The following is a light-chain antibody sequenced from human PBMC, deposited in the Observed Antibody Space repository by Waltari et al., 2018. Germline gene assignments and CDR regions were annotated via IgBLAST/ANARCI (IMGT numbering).Light chain of an antibody. Sequence: SFDLTQPPSVSVSPGQAASVTCSGDGLPTKLAYWFQKKSGQAPVLIIYDNSKRPSGIPARVSASSSGTMATLTISGAQVEDEADYFCYTEDSTWGAFGGGTKLTVL. V-gene: IGLV3-10*01. CDR2: DNS. CDR1: GLPTKL. J-gene: IGLJ2*01. CDR3: YTEDSTWGA.